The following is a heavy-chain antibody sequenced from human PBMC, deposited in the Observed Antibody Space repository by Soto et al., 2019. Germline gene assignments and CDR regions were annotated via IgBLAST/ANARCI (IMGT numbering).Heavy chain of an antibody. Sequence: QVQLVQSGAEVKKPGSSVKVSCKASGGNFSSYAISWVRQAPGQGLEWMGGIVPLFDLTNYGQKFQDRLTITAAESTSTAYMELSSLTSEDAAVYYCARGYCIGTSCPFDPWGQGTLVTVSS. CDR2: IVPLFDLT. V-gene: IGHV1-69*12. CDR1: GGNFSSYA. CDR3: ARGYCIGTSCPFDP. J-gene: IGHJ5*02. D-gene: IGHD2-2*01.